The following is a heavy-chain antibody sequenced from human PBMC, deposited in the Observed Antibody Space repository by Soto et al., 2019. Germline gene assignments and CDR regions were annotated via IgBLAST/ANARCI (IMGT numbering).Heavy chain of an antibody. CDR1: GGTFSSYA. J-gene: IGHJ5*02. D-gene: IGHD1-1*01. CDR2: IIPIFGTA. V-gene: IGHV1-69*01. CDR3: ARDPRELERRDYWFDP. Sequence: QVQLVQSGAEVKKPGSSVKVSCKASGGTFSSYAISWVRQAPGQGLEWMGGIIPIFGTANYAQKFQGRVTITADESTSTSYMELSSLRSEDTAVYYCARDPRELERRDYWFDPWGQGTLVTVSS.